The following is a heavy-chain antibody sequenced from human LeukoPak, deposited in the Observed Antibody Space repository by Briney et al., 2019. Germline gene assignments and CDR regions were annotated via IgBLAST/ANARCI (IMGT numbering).Heavy chain of an antibody. J-gene: IGHJ4*02. CDR2: ISSNNGYI. D-gene: IGHD6-6*01. V-gene: IGHV3-21*01. Sequence: GSLRLSCAASGFSFSSYGMNWVRQAPGKGLEWVASISSNNGYIYYADSVKGRFTISRDNGENSLHLQMNSLRAEDAAVYYSARDLGTRKSIAFADWGQGTLVAVSS. CDR1: GFSFSSYG. CDR3: ARDLGTRKSIAFAD.